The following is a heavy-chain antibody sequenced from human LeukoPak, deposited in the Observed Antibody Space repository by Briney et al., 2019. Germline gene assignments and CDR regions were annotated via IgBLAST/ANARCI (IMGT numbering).Heavy chain of an antibody. CDR1: GFTFSSYS. V-gene: IGHV3-21*01. J-gene: IGHJ4*02. D-gene: IGHD6-19*01. Sequence: GGSLRLSCAASGFTFSSYSMNWVRQAPGKGLEWVSSISGSSYYIYYADSVKGRFTISRDNAKNSLYLQMNSLRAEDTAGYYCARAVRTFYSSGWYGGGYFDYWGQGTLVTVSS. CDR2: ISGSSYYI. CDR3: ARAVRTFYSSGWYGGGYFDY.